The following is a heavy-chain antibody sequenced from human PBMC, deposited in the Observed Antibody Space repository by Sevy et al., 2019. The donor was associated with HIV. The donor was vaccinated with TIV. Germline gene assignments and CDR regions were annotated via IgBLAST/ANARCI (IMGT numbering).Heavy chain of an antibody. D-gene: IGHD3-16*01. J-gene: IGHJ5*02. V-gene: IGHV3-7*01. CDR2: IKQDGSEK. CDR1: GFTFSSYW. Sequence: GGSLRLSCAASGFTFSSYWMNWIRQAPGKGLEWVANIKQDGSEKDYVDSVKGRFTISGDNAKNSLYLEMNTLRAEDTAVYYCATSGGETWGQGTLVTVSS. CDR3: ATSGGET.